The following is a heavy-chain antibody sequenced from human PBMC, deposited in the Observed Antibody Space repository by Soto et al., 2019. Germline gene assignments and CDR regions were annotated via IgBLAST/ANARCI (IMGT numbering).Heavy chain of an antibody. CDR2: ISYDGSNK. Sequence: GGSLRLSCAASGFTFSSYGMHWVRQAPGKGLEWVAVISYDGSNKYYADSVKGRFTISRDNSKNTLYLQMNSLRAEDTAVYYCAKDAFLRPKEPEYYFDYWGQGTLVTVSS. CDR1: GFTFSSYG. V-gene: IGHV3-30*18. J-gene: IGHJ4*02. CDR3: AKDAFLRPKEPEYYFDY. D-gene: IGHD1-1*01.